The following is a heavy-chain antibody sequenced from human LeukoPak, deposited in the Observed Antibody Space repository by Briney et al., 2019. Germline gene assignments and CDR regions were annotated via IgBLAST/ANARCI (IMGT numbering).Heavy chain of an antibody. CDR3: ARHVLLWFGELCPLYMDV. Sequence: PSETLSLTCTVSGGSISSSSYYWGWIRQPPGKGLEWIGSIYYSGSTYYNPSLKSRVTISVDTSKNQFSLKLSSVTAADTAVYYCARHVLLWFGELCPLYMDVWGKGTTVTVSS. V-gene: IGHV4-39*01. CDR1: GGSISSSSYY. CDR2: IYYSGST. D-gene: IGHD3-10*01. J-gene: IGHJ6*03.